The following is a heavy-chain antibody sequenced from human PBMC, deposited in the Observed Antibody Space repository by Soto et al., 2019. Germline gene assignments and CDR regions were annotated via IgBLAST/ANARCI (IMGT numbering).Heavy chain of an antibody. CDR1: GFTVSSNY. CDR3: AGSGGYNWNDDYYYGMDV. Sequence: EVQLVESGGGLVQPGGSLRLSCAASGFTVSSNYMSWVRQAPGKGLEWVSVIYSGGSTYYADSVKGRFTISRHNSKNTLYLQMNSLRAEDTAVYYCAGSGGYNWNDDYYYGMDVWGQGTTVTVSS. CDR2: IYSGGST. D-gene: IGHD1-1*01. V-gene: IGHV3-53*04. J-gene: IGHJ6*02.